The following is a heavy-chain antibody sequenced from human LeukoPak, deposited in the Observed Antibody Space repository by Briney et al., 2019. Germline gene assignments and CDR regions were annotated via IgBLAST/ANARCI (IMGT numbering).Heavy chain of an antibody. J-gene: IGHJ3*02. CDR1: GGSISSGSYY. V-gene: IGHV4-61*02. CDR3: ARDRQGFDAFDI. Sequence: SQTLSLTCTVSGGSISSGSYYWSWIRQPAGQGLEWIGRIYTSGSTNYNPSLKSRVTISVDTSKNQFSLKLSSVTAADTAVYYCARDRQGFDAFDIWGQGTMVTVSS. CDR2: IYTSGST. D-gene: IGHD6-6*01.